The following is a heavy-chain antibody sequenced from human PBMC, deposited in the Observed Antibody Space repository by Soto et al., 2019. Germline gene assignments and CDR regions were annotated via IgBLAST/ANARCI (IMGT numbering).Heavy chain of an antibody. CDR3: ARHPPRYDFWSGYYHGQNWFDP. D-gene: IGHD3-3*01. J-gene: IGHJ5*02. Sequence: SETLSLTCTVSGGSISSYYWSWIRQPPGKGLEWIGYIYYSGSTNYNPSLESRVTISVDTSKNQFSLKLSSVTAADTAVYYCARHPPRYDFWSGYYHGQNWFDPWGQGTLVTVSS. CDR1: GGSISSYY. V-gene: IGHV4-59*08. CDR2: IYYSGST.